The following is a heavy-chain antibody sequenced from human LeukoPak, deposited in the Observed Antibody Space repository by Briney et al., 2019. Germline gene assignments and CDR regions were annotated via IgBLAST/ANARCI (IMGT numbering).Heavy chain of an antibody. J-gene: IGHJ4*02. CDR3: AKARLIFDY. CDR1: GFSFSNYA. V-gene: IGHV3-23*01. Sequence: GGSLRLSCAASGFSFSNYAMSWVRQAPGKGLQWVSSISGAGGNTYYADSVKGRFTISRDNSKNTLYLQMNSLRAEGTAVYYCAKARLIFDYWGQGTLVTVSS. CDR2: ISGAGGNT.